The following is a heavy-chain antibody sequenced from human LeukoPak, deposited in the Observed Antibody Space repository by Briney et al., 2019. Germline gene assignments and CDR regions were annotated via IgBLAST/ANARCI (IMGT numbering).Heavy chain of an antibody. V-gene: IGHV4-30-2*01. Sequence: SETLSLTCAVSGGSISSGGYSWSWIRQPPGKGLEWIGYIYHSGSTYYNPSLKSRVTILVDKSKNHFSLKLSAVTAADTAVYYCARADTSGTSSSDAFDIWGQGTMVTVSS. CDR3: ARADTSGTSSSDAFDI. J-gene: IGHJ3*02. D-gene: IGHD3-10*01. CDR1: GGSISSGGYS. CDR2: IYHSGST.